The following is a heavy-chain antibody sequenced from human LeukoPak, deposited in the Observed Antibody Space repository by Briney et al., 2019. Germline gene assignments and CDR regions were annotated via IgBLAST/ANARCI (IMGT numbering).Heavy chain of an antibody. Sequence: SETLSLTCTVSGGAISNTTSYWDWIRQPPGKGLEWIGSVYYSGSTYYSPSLKSRVTISVDTSKNHFSLELNSVTAADTAVYYCASQRKTGEPYYFDYWGQGTLVTVSS. D-gene: IGHD7-27*01. CDR1: GGAISNTTSY. CDR3: ASQRKTGEPYYFDY. J-gene: IGHJ4*02. CDR2: VYYSGST. V-gene: IGHV4-39*02.